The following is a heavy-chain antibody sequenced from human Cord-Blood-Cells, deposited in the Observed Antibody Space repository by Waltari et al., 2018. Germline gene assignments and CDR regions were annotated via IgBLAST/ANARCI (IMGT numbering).Heavy chain of an antibody. J-gene: IGHJ3*02. Sequence: GAEVKKPGSSVKVSCKASGGTLSSYAISWVRQAPGQGLEWMGGIIPIFGTANYAQKFQGRVTITADESTSTAYMELSSLRSEDTAVYYCARDGSSGYDAFDIWGQGTMVTVSS. V-gene: IGHV1-69*01. CDR3: ARDGSSGYDAFDI. CDR2: IIPIFGTA. CDR1: GGTLSSYA. D-gene: IGHD6-13*01.